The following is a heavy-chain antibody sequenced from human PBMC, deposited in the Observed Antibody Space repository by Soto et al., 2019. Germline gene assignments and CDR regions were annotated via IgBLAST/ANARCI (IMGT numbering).Heavy chain of an antibody. Sequence: GGSLRLSCAASGFTFSRYAMSWVRQAPGKGLEWVSAISGSGGSTYYADSVKGRFTISRDNSKNTLYLQMNSLRAEDTAVYYCAKRTESNYYYYGMDVWGQGTTVTVSS. CDR2: ISGSGGST. CDR1: GFTFSRYA. J-gene: IGHJ6*02. D-gene: IGHD2-21*02. CDR3: AKRTESNYYYYGMDV. V-gene: IGHV3-23*01.